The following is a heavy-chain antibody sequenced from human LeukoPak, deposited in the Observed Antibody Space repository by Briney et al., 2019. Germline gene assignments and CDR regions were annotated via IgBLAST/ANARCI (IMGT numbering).Heavy chain of an antibody. J-gene: IGHJ4*02. CDR3: ARGVGDYCSGGSCYYFDS. V-gene: IGHV3-11*01. Sequence: GSLRLSCAASGYMFSDYYMSWIRQAPEKGLEWLSYISHSGSTIYYADSVKGRFTVSRDNATNSLFLQMNSLRTEDMALYYCARGVGDYCSGGSCYYFDSWGQGTLVTVSS. D-gene: IGHD2-15*01. CDR1: GYMFSDYY. CDR2: ISHSGSTI.